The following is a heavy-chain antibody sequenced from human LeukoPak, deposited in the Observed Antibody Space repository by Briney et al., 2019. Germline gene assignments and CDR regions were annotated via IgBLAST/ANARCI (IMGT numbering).Heavy chain of an antibody. CDR3: ASYGVVPAAPFDY. CDR2: ISYDGSNK. J-gene: IGHJ4*02. D-gene: IGHD2-2*01. CDR1: GFTFGSYG. Sequence: GSLRLSCAASGFTFGSYGMHWVRQAPGKGLEWVAVISYDGSNKYYADSVKGRFTISRDNSKNTLYLQMNSLRAEDTAVYYCASYGVVPAAPFDYWGQGTLVTVSS. V-gene: IGHV3-30*03.